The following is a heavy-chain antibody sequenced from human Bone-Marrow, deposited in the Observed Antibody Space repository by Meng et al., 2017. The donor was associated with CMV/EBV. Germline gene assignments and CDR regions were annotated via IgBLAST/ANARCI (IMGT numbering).Heavy chain of an antibody. CDR2: IYSGGST. CDR1: GFTVSSNY. Sequence: GESLKISCTVSGFTVSSNYMNWVRRAPGKGLEWVSVIYSGGSTYYADSVKGRFTISRDNSKNTVYLQMNSLRAEDTAVYYCARDLGYYYFDYWGQATLVTVSS. D-gene: IGHD5-18*01. V-gene: IGHV3-53*01. J-gene: IGHJ4*02. CDR3: ARDLGYYYFDY.